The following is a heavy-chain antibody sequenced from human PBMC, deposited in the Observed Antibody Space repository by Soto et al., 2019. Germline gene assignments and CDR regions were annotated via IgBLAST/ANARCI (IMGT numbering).Heavy chain of an antibody. CDR2: VYYSGGA. CDR3: GRVVEGATRHTDLDS. Sequence: TLSLTCTVSGVSIHNSHSFWGWIRQPPGKGLEFIGTVYYSGGAHYNSSLKSRVTISVDTANNQVSLRMRPLTAADTAVYYCGRVVEGATRHTDLDSWGQGTLVTVSS. J-gene: IGHJ5*01. V-gene: IGHV4-39*01. CDR1: GVSIHNSHSF. D-gene: IGHD2-21*01.